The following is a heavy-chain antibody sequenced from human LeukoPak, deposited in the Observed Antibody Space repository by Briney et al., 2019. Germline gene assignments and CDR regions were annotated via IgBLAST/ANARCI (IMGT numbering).Heavy chain of an antibody. D-gene: IGHD3-22*01. V-gene: IGHV3-74*01. CDR2: INSDGSST. J-gene: IGHJ4*02. Sequence: GGSLRLSCAASGFTFSSYWMHWVRQGPGKGLVWVSRINSDGSSTSYADSVKGRFTISRDNAKNTLYLQMNSLRAEDTAVYYCARASYYDSSGYRLLDYWGQGTLVTVSS. CDR1: GFTFSSYW. CDR3: ARASYYDSSGYRLLDY.